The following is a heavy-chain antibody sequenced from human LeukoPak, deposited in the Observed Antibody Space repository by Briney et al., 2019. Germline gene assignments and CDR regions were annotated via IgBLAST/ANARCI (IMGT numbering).Heavy chain of an antibody. CDR2: INPKSGGT. CDR1: GYTFTGYY. Sequence: GASVKVSCKASGYTFTGYYMHWVRQAPGQGREWMGWINPKSGGTNNAQKFQGRVTMTRDTSISTAYMELSRLRSDDTAVYYCARDAGYCSSTTCSADFDYWGQGTLVTVSS. CDR3: ARDAGYCSSTTCSADFDY. D-gene: IGHD2-2*01. J-gene: IGHJ4*02. V-gene: IGHV1-2*02.